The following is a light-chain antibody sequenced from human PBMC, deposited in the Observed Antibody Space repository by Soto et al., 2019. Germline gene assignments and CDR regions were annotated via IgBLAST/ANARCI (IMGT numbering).Light chain of an antibody. J-gene: IGLJ1*01. CDR2: DNN. CDR1: SSNSGNNY. CDR3: GTWDSSLSAGYV. V-gene: IGLV1-51*01. Sequence: QSVLTQPPSVSAAPGQKVTISCSGSSSNSGNNYVSWYQQLPGTAPKLLIYDNNKRPSGIPDRFSASKSGTSATLGITGLQTGDEADYYCGTWDSSLSAGYVFGTGTKLTVL.